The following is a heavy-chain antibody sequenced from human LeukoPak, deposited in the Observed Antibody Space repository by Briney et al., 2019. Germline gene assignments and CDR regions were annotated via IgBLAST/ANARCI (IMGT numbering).Heavy chain of an antibody. J-gene: IGHJ5*02. Sequence: PSETLSLTCTVSGGSITSNCYYWVRIRQPPGKGLEWIRSIYYSGSTYYNPSLKSRVTISVDTSKNQFSLRLSSVTAADTAVYYCASYYYPDGWYIFFDPWGQGTLVTVSS. CDR3: ASYYYPDGWYIFFDP. CDR1: GGSITSNCYY. CDR2: IYYSGST. D-gene: IGHD6-19*01. V-gene: IGHV4-39*01.